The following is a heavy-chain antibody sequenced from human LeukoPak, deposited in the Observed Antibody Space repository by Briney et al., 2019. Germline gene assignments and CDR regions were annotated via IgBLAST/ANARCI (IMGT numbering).Heavy chain of an antibody. Sequence: GGSLRLSCAASGFTFSSYAMSWVRQAPGKGLEWVSGISGSGGSTYYADSVKGRFTISRDNSKNTLYLQMNSLRAEDTAVYYCAKAPFIGCSSTSCYDGGYWGQGTLVTVSS. CDR2: ISGSGGST. D-gene: IGHD2-2*01. CDR1: GFTFSSYA. V-gene: IGHV3-23*01. J-gene: IGHJ4*02. CDR3: AKAPFIGCSSTSCYDGGY.